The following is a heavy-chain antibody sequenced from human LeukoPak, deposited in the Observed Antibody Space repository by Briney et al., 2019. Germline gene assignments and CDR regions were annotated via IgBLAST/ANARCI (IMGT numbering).Heavy chain of an antibody. CDR1: GGSISSSSYY. V-gene: IGHV4-39*07. CDR3: ARGRTWTASIAARPGIYYFDY. Sequence: PSETLSLTCTVSGGSISSSSYYWGWIRQPPGKGLEWIGSIYYSGSTNYNPSLKSRVTISVDTSKNQFSLKLSSVTAADTAVYYCARGRTWTASIAARPGIYYFDYWGQGTLVTVSS. D-gene: IGHD6-6*01. CDR2: IYYSGST. J-gene: IGHJ4*02.